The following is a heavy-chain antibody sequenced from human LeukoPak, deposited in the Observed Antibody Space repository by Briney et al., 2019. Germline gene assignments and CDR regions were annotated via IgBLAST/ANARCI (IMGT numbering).Heavy chain of an antibody. V-gene: IGHV4-34*01. CDR2: INHSGST. D-gene: IGHD3-10*01. CDR3: ARLTYGSGSYYEDY. J-gene: IGHJ4*02. CDR1: GGSFSGYY. Sequence: SETLSLTCAVYGGSFSGYYWSWIRQPPGKGLEWIGEINHSGSTNYNPSLKSRVTISVDTSKNQFSLKLSSVTAADAAVYCCARLTYGSGSYYEDYWGQGTLVTVSS.